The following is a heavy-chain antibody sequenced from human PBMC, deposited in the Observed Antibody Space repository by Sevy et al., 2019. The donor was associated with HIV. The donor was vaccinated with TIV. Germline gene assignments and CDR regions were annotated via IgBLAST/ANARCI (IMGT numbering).Heavy chain of an antibody. D-gene: IGHD6-19*01. V-gene: IGHV4-39*01. CDR3: AGPTLTYSSGWSYYDY. J-gene: IGHJ4*02. CDR2: IRYSGST. CDR1: GASISSSGYY. Sequence: SETLSLTCSVSGASISSSGYYWGWIRQPPGKGLEWIASIRYSGSTFYNPSLRSRVTISADTSKNQFYMKLNSVTAADTARYYCAGPTLTYSSGWSYYDYWGQGTVVTVSS.